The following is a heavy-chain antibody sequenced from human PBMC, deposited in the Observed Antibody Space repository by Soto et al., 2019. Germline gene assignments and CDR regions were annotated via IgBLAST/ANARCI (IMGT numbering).Heavy chain of an antibody. CDR3: ASYYYGSGFQTSGYYGMDV. CDR2: IYDSGIT. Sequence: SETLSLTCTEYCTSITSRNYSCGWLRPPPGRGLEWLVTIYDSGITYYNPALKRRVTISVAPSKHQCSLKLSSVTAADTAVYYCASYYYGSGFQTSGYYGMDVWGQGTTVS. J-gene: IGHJ6*02. D-gene: IGHD3-10*01. CDR1: CTSITSRNYS. V-gene: IGHV4-39*01.